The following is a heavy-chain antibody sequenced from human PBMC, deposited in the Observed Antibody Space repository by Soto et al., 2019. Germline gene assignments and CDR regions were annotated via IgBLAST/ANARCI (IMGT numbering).Heavy chain of an antibody. CDR3: ARKKSIVGATGYFDY. CDR1: GFTVITNY. J-gene: IGHJ4*02. D-gene: IGHD1-26*01. CDR2: IYAGGST. V-gene: IGHV3-66*01. Sequence: EVQMVESGGGLVQPGGSLRLSCAVSGFTVITNYISWVRQAPGKGLEWVSDIYAGGSTYYTDSVKGRFAISRDNSKNTLYLQMNSLRAEDTAVYYCARKKSIVGATGYFDYWCQGTLVIVSS.